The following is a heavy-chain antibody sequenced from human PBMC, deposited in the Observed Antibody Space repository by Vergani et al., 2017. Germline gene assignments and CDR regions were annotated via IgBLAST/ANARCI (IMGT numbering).Heavy chain of an antibody. CDR2: IYPGDSDT. J-gene: IGHJ4*02. Sequence: EVQLVQSGAEVKKPGESLKISCKGSGYSFTSYWIGWVRQMPGKGLEWMGIIYPGDSDTRYSPSFQGQVTISADKSISTAYLQWSSLKASDTAMYYCARDIERWLQFFGWGEFPLDYWGQGTLVTVSS. CDR3: ARDIERWLQFFGWGEFPLDY. CDR1: GYSFTSYW. D-gene: IGHD5-24*01. V-gene: IGHV5-51*01.